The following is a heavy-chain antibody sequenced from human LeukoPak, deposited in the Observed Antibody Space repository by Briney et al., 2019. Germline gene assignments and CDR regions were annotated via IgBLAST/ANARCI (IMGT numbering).Heavy chain of an antibody. J-gene: IGHJ4*02. CDR3: ARKIRPAGTPFDY. CDR1: GYTFTGYY. CDR2: INPSGGST. V-gene: IGHV1-2*02. D-gene: IGHD6-19*01. Sequence: ASVKVSCKASGYTFTGYYMHWVRQAPGQGLEWMGIINPSGGSTSYAQKFQGRVTMTRDTSISTAYMELSRLRSDDTAVYYCARKIRPAGTPFDYWGQGTLVTVSS.